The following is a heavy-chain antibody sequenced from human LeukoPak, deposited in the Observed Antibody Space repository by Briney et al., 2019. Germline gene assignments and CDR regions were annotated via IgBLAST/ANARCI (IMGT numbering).Heavy chain of an antibody. V-gene: IGHV3-73*01. CDR2: IRSKANSYAT. Sequence: PGGSLRLSCAASGFTFNSYGMHWVRQASGKGLEWVGRIRSKANSYATAYAASVKGRFTISRDDSKNTAYLQMNSLKTEDTAVYYCTRHEEVWFGELLEEYYFDYWGQGTLVTVSS. CDR3: TRHEEVWFGELLEEYYFDY. J-gene: IGHJ4*02. D-gene: IGHD3-10*01. CDR1: GFTFNSYG.